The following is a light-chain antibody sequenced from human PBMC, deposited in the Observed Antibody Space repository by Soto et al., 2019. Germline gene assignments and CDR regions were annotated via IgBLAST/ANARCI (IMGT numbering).Light chain of an antibody. CDR1: QSVSSN. CDR3: QQYKSWPPIT. V-gene: IGKV3-15*01. J-gene: IGKJ5*01. CDR2: GAS. Sequence: EIVMTQSPVTLSVSPGERATLSCRAGQSVSSNLAWYQQKPGQAPSLLIYGASTRATGVPDRFSGTGSGTEFTLTISSLKSEDYAVYYCQQYKSWPPITFGQGTRLEIK.